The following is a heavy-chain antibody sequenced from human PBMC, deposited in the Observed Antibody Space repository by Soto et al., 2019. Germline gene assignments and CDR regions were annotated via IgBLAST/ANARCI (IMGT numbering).Heavy chain of an antibody. Sequence: QGQLVESGGGVVQPGRSLRLSCAASGFTFSAYTMHWVRQPPGKGLEWVAVISYDGKNEYYTDPVKGRFTVSRDNSKSTLYLQMNSLKSEDTAIYYCARDGYSGRSDGFDIWGKGTMVSVAS. D-gene: IGHD1-26*01. J-gene: IGHJ3*02. V-gene: IGHV3-30*04. CDR3: ARDGYSGRSDGFDI. CDR1: GFTFSAYT. CDR2: ISYDGKNE.